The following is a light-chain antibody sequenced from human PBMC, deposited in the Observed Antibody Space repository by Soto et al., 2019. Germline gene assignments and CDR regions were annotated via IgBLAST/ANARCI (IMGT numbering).Light chain of an antibody. Sequence: EIVLTQSPATLSLSPGERATLSCRASQSISSYLAWYQQKPGQAPRLLIYDASSRATGIPARFSGSGSGTVFALTISSLEPEDFAVYYCQQRSNWPLTFGGGTKVEIK. CDR1: QSISSY. J-gene: IGKJ4*01. V-gene: IGKV3-11*01. CDR3: QQRSNWPLT. CDR2: DAS.